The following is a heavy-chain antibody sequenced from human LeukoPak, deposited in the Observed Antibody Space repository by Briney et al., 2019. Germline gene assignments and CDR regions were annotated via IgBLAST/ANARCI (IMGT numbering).Heavy chain of an antibody. CDR3: ATLIPTYYYDSSGFDY. CDR1: GYTLTELS. D-gene: IGHD3-22*01. V-gene: IGHV1-24*01. CDR2: FDPEDGET. Sequence: ASVKVSCKVSGYTLTELSMHWVRQAPGKGLEWMGGFDPEDGETIYAQKFQGRVTMTEDTSTDTAYMELSSLRSEDTAVYYCATLIPTYYYDSSGFDYWGREPWSPSPQ. J-gene: IGHJ4*02.